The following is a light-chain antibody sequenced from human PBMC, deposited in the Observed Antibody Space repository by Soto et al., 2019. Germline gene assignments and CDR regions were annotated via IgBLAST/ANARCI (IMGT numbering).Light chain of an antibody. Sequence: IVLTQSPDILSLYPGERATLSCRASQNVSGDFLAWYQQKPGQAPRLLIYIGFTRATGSPDRFSGSGSGTDFALTISRLEPEHFAVYYCHLYGTSRTFGQGPKVEVK. CDR1: QNVSGDF. V-gene: IGKV3-20*01. CDR3: HLYGTSRT. CDR2: IGF. J-gene: IGKJ1*01.